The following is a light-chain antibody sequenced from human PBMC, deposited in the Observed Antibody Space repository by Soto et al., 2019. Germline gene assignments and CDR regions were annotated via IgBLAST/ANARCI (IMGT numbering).Light chain of an antibody. Sequence: QALLTQPASLSGSPGQSITISCTGTSSDVGGYNYVSWYQQHPGKVPKLMIYEVNNRPSGVSNRFSGSKSGNTASLTISGLQAEDEADYYCSSYASSSTPYVFGTGPKVTVL. V-gene: IGLV2-14*01. CDR3: SSYASSSTPYV. CDR2: EVN. CDR1: SSDVGGYNY. J-gene: IGLJ1*01.